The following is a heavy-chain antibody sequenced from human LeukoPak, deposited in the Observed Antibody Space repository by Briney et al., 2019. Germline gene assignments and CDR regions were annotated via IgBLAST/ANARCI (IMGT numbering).Heavy chain of an antibody. D-gene: IGHD6-13*01. CDR2: ISGSGGST. J-gene: IGHJ4*02. CDR1: GFTFSSYA. CDR3: ASARRRWYYFDY. Sequence: PGGSLRLSCAASGFTFSSYAMSRVRQAPGKGLEWVSAISGSGGSTYYADSVKGRFTISRDNSKNTLYLQMNSLRAEDTAVYYCASARRRWYYFDYWGQGTLVTVSS. V-gene: IGHV3-23*01.